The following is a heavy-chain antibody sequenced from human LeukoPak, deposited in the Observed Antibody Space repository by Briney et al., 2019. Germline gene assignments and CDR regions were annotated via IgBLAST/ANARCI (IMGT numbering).Heavy chain of an antibody. J-gene: IGHJ4*02. Sequence: SETLSLTCAVYGGSFSGYYWSWIRQPPGKGLEWIGEINHSGSTNYNPSLKSRVTISVDTSKNQFSLKLSSVTAADTAVYYCAREEYYSDNSGYYPDFWGQGTLVTVSS. CDR2: INHSGST. CDR3: AREEYYSDNSGYYPDF. V-gene: IGHV4-34*01. CDR1: GGSFSGYY. D-gene: IGHD3-22*01.